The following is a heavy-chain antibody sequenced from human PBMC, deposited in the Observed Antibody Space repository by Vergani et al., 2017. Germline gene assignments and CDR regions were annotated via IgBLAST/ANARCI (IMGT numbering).Heavy chain of an antibody. Sequence: EVQLLESGGGLVQPGGSLRLSCAASGFTFSSYAMSWVRQAPGKGLDWVSAISGSGGATYYAASVKGRFTISRDNSKNTLYLQMNSLRAEATALYYCAKDPLNWDGRFFDFWGQGTLVTVSS. D-gene: IGHD1-1*01. CDR3: AKDPLNWDGRFFDF. CDR2: ISGSGGAT. J-gene: IGHJ4*02. V-gene: IGHV3-23*01. CDR1: GFTFSSYA.